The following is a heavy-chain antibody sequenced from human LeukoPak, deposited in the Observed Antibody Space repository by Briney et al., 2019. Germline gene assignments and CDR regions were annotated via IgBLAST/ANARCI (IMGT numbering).Heavy chain of an antibody. V-gene: IGHV3-30*02. D-gene: IGHD6-6*01. CDR2: IWSDGSNK. CDR3: ARVVVSSSSDYFDY. CDR1: GLSFSTSG. Sequence: QPGGPLRLSCAASGLSFSTSGMHWVRQAPGKGLEWVAMIWSDGSNKYYADSVKGRFTISRDNSKNTLYLQMNSLRGEDTAVYYCARVVVSSSSDYFDYWGQGTLVTVSP. J-gene: IGHJ4*02.